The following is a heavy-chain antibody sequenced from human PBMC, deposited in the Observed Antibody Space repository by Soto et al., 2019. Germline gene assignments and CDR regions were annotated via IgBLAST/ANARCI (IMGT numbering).Heavy chain of an antibody. Sequence: SVKVSCKAPGFTFTSSAVQWVRQARGQRLEWIGWIVVGSGNTNYAQKFQERVTITRDMSTSTAYMELSSLRSEDTAVYYCAAGSDSSSWQSQYYYYGMDVWGQGTTVTVSS. V-gene: IGHV1-58*01. CDR3: AAGSDSSSWQSQYYYYGMDV. J-gene: IGHJ6*02. CDR1: GFTFTSSA. CDR2: IVVGSGNT. D-gene: IGHD6-13*01.